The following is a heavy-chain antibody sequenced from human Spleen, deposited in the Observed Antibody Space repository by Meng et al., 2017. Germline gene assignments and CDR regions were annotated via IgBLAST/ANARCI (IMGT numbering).Heavy chain of an antibody. CDR3: ARAYYGGNLYYFDY. J-gene: IGHJ4*02. CDR1: GYTFINYW. CDR2: IYPGDSDT. Sequence: GESLKISCKVSGYTFINYWIGWVRQMPGKGLEWMGIIYPGDSDTTYSPSFQGQVTISVDKSISTAYLQWSSLKASDTAMYYCARAYYGGNLYYFDYWGQGTLVTVSS. V-gene: IGHV5-51*01. D-gene: IGHD4-23*01.